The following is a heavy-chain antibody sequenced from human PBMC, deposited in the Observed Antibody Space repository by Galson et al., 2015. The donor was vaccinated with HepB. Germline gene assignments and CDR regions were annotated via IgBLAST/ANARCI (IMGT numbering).Heavy chain of an antibody. Sequence: SETLSLTCTVSGGSISSSSYYWGWIRQPPGKGLEWIGRIYYSGSTYYNPSLKSRVTISVDTSKNQFSLKLSSVTAADTAVYYWARHNYDFWSGYYSGGSASFDYWGQGTLVTVSS. V-gene: IGHV4-39*01. CDR1: GGSISSSSYY. CDR3: ARHNYDFWSGYYSGGSASFDY. D-gene: IGHD3-3*01. CDR2: IYYSGST. J-gene: IGHJ4*02.